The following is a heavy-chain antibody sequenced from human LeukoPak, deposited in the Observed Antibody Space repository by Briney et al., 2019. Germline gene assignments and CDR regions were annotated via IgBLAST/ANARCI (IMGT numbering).Heavy chain of an antibody. V-gene: IGHV3-15*07. CDR2: VKNRGDGMAT. Sequence: GGSLRLSCVLSTFTKAWMNWVRQAPGKGLEWVGRVKNRGDGMATDYAAPVKGRFIISRDDSKKTVYLQMDSLKTEDTAVYFCPTEYFGGFKYWGQGPLVTVPS. CDR3: PTEYFGGFKY. J-gene: IGHJ4*02. CDR1: TFTKAW. D-gene: IGHD3-16*01.